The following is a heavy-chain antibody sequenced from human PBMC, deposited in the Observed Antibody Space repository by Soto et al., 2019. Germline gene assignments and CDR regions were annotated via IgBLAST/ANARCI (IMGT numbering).Heavy chain of an antibody. V-gene: IGHV3-23*01. CDR2: ISGSGGST. J-gene: IGHJ5*02. CDR3: AKDPSRFSSSSFWFDP. D-gene: IGHD6-6*01. CDR1: GFTFSSYA. Sequence: GGSLRLSCAASGFTFSSYAMSWVRQAPGKGLEWVSAISGSGGSTYYADSVKGRFTISRDNSKNTLYLQMNSLRAEDTAVYYCAKDPSRFSSSSFWFDPWGQGTLVTVSS.